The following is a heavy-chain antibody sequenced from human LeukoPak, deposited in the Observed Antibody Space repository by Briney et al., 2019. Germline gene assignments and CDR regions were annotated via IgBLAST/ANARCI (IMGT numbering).Heavy chain of an antibody. V-gene: IGHV3-53*01. D-gene: IGHD6-13*01. Sequence: GGSLRLSCAASGFTVNSNYLSCVRQAPGKGLEWVSTLYNTGNTYYANSVKGRFSISRDNSKNTLFLQMNSLRAEDTAVYYCARLTADGRLYFVDWGPGTLVTVSS. J-gene: IGHJ4*02. CDR1: GFTVNSNY. CDR3: ARLTADGRLYFVD. CDR2: LYNTGNT.